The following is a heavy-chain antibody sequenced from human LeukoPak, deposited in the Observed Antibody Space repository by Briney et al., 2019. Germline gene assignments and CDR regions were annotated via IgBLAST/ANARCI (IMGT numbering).Heavy chain of an antibody. V-gene: IGHV4-59*01. Sequence: SETLSLTCTVSGGSISSYYWSWIRQPPGKGLEWIGYIYYSGSTNYNPSLKSRVTISVDTSTNQFSLKLSSVTAADTAVYYCARTDKSDAFDIWGQGTMVTVSS. CDR2: IYYSGST. J-gene: IGHJ3*02. CDR1: GGSISSYY. D-gene: IGHD3-9*01. CDR3: ARTDKSDAFDI.